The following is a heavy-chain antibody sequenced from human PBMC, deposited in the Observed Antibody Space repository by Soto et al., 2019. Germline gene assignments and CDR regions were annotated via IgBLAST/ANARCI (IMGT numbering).Heavy chain of an antibody. V-gene: IGHV4-61*01. J-gene: IGHJ4*02. CDR2: MYYSGST. Sequence: PSETLSLTCNVSGGSVSSGSYYWSWIRQPPGKGLEWIGYMYYSGSTTYNPSLKSRVTISIDTSKNQFSLKLSSVTAADTAVYYCARDVKYGAPWSSGFGYWSQGTLVTVSS. D-gene: IGHD2-8*01. CDR1: GGSVSSGSYY. CDR3: ARDVKYGAPWSSGFGY.